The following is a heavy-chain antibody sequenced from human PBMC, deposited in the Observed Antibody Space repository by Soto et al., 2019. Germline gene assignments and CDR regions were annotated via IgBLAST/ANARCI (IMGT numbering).Heavy chain of an antibody. V-gene: IGHV3-48*02. Sequence: EVQLVESGGGLVQPGGSLRLSCAASGFRCSIYSMNGVRQAPGKGLAWSAYITSDTNTIKYADSVKGRFTISRDNGKNSVYLQMNSLRDEDTAVYYCARSVEGNFDYWGQGTVVTVSA. J-gene: IGHJ4*02. D-gene: IGHD6-19*01. CDR1: GFRCSIYS. CDR2: ITSDTNTI. CDR3: ARSVEGNFDY.